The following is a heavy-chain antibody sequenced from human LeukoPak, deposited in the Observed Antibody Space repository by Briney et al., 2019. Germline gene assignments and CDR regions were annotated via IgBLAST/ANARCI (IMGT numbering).Heavy chain of an antibody. V-gene: IGHV1-18*01. D-gene: IGHD1-26*01. Sequence: ASVKVSCKASNNTLSNNGITWVRQAPGQGLEWMGWISAYNGNTNYAQKLQGRVTMTTDTSTSTAYMELRSLRSDDTAVYYCARDLARSTFDYWGQGTLVTVSS. J-gene: IGHJ4*02. CDR3: ARDLARSTFDY. CDR2: ISAYNGNT. CDR1: NNTLSNNG.